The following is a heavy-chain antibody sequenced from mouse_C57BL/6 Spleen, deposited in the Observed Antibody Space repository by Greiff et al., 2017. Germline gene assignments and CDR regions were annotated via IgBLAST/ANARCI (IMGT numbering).Heavy chain of an antibody. Sequence: VQLHQSGAELAKPGASVKLSCKASGYTFTSYWMHWVKQRPGQGLEWIGYINPSSGYTKYNQKFKDKATLTADKSSSTAYMQLSSLTYEDSAVYYCARGITTVVEGAWFAYWGQGTLVTVSA. V-gene: IGHV1-7*01. CDR2: INPSSGYT. J-gene: IGHJ3*01. CDR1: GYTFTSYW. D-gene: IGHD1-1*01. CDR3: ARGITTVVEGAWFAY.